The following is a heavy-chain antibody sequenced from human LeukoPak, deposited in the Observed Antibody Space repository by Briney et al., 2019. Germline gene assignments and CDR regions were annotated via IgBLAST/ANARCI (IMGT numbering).Heavy chain of an antibody. CDR3: ACGRIVGARGAFDI. V-gene: IGHV4-4*07. CDR1: GGSISSYY. CDR2: IYTSGST. D-gene: IGHD1-26*01. Sequence: PSETLSLTCTVSGGSISSYYWSWIRQPAGKGLEWIGRIYTSGSTNYNPSLKSRVTMSVDTSKNQFSLKLSSVTAADTAVYYCACGRIVGARGAFDIWGQGTMVTVSS. J-gene: IGHJ3*02.